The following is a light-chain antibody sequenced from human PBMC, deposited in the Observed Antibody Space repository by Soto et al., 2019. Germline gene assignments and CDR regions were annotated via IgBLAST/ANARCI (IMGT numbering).Light chain of an antibody. CDR2: KAS. Sequence: DIQITQSPSTLPAALGDRVTITCLASQTISSWLAWYQQKPGKAPKLLIYKASTLKSGVPSRFSGSGSGTEFTLTISSLQPDDFATNCCQHYNCYSDALGHGTQVDSK. J-gene: IGKJ1*01. CDR1: QTISSW. CDR3: QHYNCYSDA. V-gene: IGKV1-5*03.